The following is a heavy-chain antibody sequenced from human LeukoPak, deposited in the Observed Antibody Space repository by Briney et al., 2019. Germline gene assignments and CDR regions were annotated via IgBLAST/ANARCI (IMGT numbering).Heavy chain of an antibody. CDR2: INHSGST. CDR3: ARSPPYSSSWNYYYYGMDI. J-gene: IGHJ6*02. D-gene: IGHD6-13*01. CDR1: GGSFSGYY. V-gene: IGHV4-34*01. Sequence: PSETLSLTCAVYGGSFSGYYWSWVRQPPGKGLEWIGEINHSGSTNYDPSLKSRVTISVDTSKNQFSLKLSSVTAADTAVYYCARSPPYSSSWNYYYYGMDIWGQGTTVTVSS.